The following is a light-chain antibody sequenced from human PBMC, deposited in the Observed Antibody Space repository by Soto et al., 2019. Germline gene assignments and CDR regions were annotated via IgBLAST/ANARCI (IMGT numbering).Light chain of an antibody. V-gene: IGKV1-27*01. CDR3: QKYHSAPPT. CDR1: CAISNF. Sequence: DIQLTQSPSSLSASVGDRVTITCRASCAISNFVAWYQNKPGEVPKLLIYASSTLLSGVPSRFSGSGSGTDFTLSISGLQPEDVGTFYCQKYHSAPPTFGPGTRVEIK. J-gene: IGKJ1*01. CDR2: ASS.